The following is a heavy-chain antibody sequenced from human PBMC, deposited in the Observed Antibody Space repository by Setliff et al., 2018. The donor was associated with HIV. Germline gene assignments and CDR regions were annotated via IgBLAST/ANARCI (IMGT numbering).Heavy chain of an antibody. Sequence: GGPLRLSCEASGFRVTDTYMAWVRQAPGKGLGWVTLIYKAGKTYYADFVKGRFTIARDDTKNTVSLQMTNLEPGDTAMYYCAKGGYGGAYYVAGYWGQGTKVTVSS. CDR2: IYKAGKT. D-gene: IGHD5-18*01. J-gene: IGHJ4*02. V-gene: IGHV3-53*01. CDR3: AKGGYGGAYYVAGY. CDR1: GFRVTDTY.